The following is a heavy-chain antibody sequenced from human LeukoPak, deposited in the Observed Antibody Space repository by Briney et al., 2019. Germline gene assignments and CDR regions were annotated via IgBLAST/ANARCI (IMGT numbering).Heavy chain of an antibody. CDR2: IIPIFGTA. D-gene: IGHD3-10*01. V-gene: IGHV1-69*06. J-gene: IGHJ4*02. CDR3: ARDHPGAVARGVMYL. CDR1: GGTFSSYA. Sequence: ASVKVSCKASGGTFSSYAISWVRQAPGQGLEWMGGIIPIFGTANYAQKFQGRVTITADKSTSTAYMELSSLRSEDTAVYYCARDHPGAVARGVMYLWGQGTLVTVSS.